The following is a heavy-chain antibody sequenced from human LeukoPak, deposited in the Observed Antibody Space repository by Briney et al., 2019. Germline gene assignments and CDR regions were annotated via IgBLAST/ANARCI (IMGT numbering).Heavy chain of an antibody. Sequence: GGSLRLSCAASGFTFSDYFMNWIRQAPGKGLEWVSYISSSSSYTNYADSVKGRFTISRDNSKNTLYLQMNSLRAEDTAVYYCARGSSWGNYFDYWGQGTLVTVSS. CDR1: GFTFSDYF. J-gene: IGHJ4*02. CDR3: ARGSSWGNYFDY. CDR2: ISSSSSYT. V-gene: IGHV3-11*03. D-gene: IGHD6-13*01.